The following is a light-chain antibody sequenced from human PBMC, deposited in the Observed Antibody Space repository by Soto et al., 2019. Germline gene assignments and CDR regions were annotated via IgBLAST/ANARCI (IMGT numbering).Light chain of an antibody. V-gene: IGLV2-11*01. CDR2: DVS. Sequence: QSALTQPRSVSGSPGQSVTISCTGTSSDVGGYNFVSWYQQHPGKVPKLMIHDVSQRPSGVPDRFSGSKSGNTASLTISGLQAEDEADYYCCSYAGSYTLFGRGTQLTVL. J-gene: IGLJ2*01. CDR3: CSYAGSYTL. CDR1: SSDVGGYNF.